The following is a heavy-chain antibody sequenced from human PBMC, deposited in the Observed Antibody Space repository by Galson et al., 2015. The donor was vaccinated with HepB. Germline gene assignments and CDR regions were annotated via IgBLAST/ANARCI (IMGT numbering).Heavy chain of an antibody. D-gene: IGHD6-13*01. Sequence: SLRLSCAASGFTFSSYGMHWVRQAPGKGLEWVAVISYDGSNKYYADSVKGRFTISRDNSKNTLYLQMNSLRAEDTAVYYCAKDLAGSSWFDPWGQGTLVTVSS. CDR1: GFTFSSYG. CDR3: AKDLAGSSWFDP. CDR2: ISYDGSNK. J-gene: IGHJ5*02. V-gene: IGHV3-30*18.